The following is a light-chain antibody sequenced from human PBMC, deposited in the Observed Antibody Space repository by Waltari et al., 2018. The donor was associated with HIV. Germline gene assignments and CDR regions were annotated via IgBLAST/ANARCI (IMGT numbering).Light chain of an antibody. V-gene: IGLV2-14*01. CDR3: NSYTLSSTLGV. CDR2: EVT. Sequence: QSALTQPASVSGSPGQSITISCTATSSDVGGYNYVSWYQQHPGKAPKLMIYEVTNRPSGVSNRFSGSKSGNTASLTISGLQAEDEADYYCNSYTLSSTLGVFGGGTKLTVL. CDR1: SSDVGGYNY. J-gene: IGLJ3*02.